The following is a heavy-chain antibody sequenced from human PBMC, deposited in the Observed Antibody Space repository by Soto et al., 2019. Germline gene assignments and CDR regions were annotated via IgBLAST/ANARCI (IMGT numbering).Heavy chain of an antibody. CDR3: ARGHGRFAH. V-gene: IGHV4-34*01. CDR1: GGSFTGYS. J-gene: IGHJ4*02. CDR2: INHSGFT. Sequence: QLQLHQSGAGLLKPSETLSLTCDVSGGSFTGYSWSWIRQPPGKGLEWIGEINHSGFTNYNPSLTGRVTISLATSKSQFSLQLKAPTAADTAFYFCARGHGRFAHWVQGTRVTFSS.